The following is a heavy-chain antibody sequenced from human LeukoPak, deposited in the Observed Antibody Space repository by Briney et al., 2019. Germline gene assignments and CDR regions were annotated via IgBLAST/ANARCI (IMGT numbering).Heavy chain of an antibody. J-gene: IGHJ4*02. CDR3: SRESGAFCPFGY. CDR2: VSLAGQT. Sequence: SETLSLTCDVSGGSISNTNWWSWVRQPPGQGLERIGEVSLAGQTNYNPSLNGRVTMSLDESSNQLSLKLTSVTAADTAIYYCSRESGAFCPFGYWGQGTLVIVPS. D-gene: IGHD1-26*01. CDR1: GGSISNTNW. V-gene: IGHV4-4*02.